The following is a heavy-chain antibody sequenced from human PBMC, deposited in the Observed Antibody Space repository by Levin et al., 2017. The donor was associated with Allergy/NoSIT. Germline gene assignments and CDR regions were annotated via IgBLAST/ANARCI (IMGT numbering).Heavy chain of an antibody. CDR3: ARVPRWGRVTWGVVYAIRVSNWFDP. CDR1: GYTFTSYG. D-gene: IGHD2-8*02. J-gene: IGHJ5*02. Sequence: GESLKISCKASGYTFTSYGISWVRQAPGQGLEWMGWISAYNGNTNYAQKLQGRVTMTTDTSTSTAYMELRSLRSNDTAVYYCARVPRWGRVTWGVVYAIRVSNWFDPWGQGTLVTVSS. V-gene: IGHV1-18*01. CDR2: ISAYNGNT.